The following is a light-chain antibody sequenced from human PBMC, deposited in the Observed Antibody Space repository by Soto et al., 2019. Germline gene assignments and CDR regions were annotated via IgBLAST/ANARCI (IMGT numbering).Light chain of an antibody. V-gene: IGLV2-14*01. Sequence: QSVLTQPASVSGSPGQSITISCTGTSSDIGGYNYVSWFQQHPGKAPRLIIYEVNERPSGVPHRFSGSKSGNTASLTISGLQADDEADYYCSSYITSNNLRVFGTGTQLTVL. CDR2: EVN. CDR1: SSDIGGYNY. J-gene: IGLJ1*01. CDR3: SSYITSNNLRV.